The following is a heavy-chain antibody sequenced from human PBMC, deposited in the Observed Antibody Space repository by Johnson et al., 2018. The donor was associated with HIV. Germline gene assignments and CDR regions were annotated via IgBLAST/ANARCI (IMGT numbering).Heavy chain of an antibody. CDR1: GFTFSSYA. Sequence: MQLVESGGGLVQPGGSLRLSCAASGFTFSSYAMSWVRQAPGKGLEWVSVITISGGSTYYAASVKGRFTITRDNSKNTLHLQMNSQRAEDTAVYYCANYAGLGAFDIWGQGTMVTVSS. CDR2: ITISGGST. CDR3: ANYAGLGAFDI. J-gene: IGHJ3*02. V-gene: IGHV3-23*04. D-gene: IGHD4-17*01.